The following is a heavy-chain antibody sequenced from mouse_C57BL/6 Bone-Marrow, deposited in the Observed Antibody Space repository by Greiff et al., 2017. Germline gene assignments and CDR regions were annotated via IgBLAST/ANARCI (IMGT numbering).Heavy chain of an antibody. Sequence: QVQLQQPGAELVKPGASVNLSCKASGYTFTSYWMQWVKQRPGQRLEWIGEFDPSDSYTIYTQKFKGKATLTVDTSSSTAYMQLSRLTSEDSAVYYCARCTTGEEYFDVWGTGTTVTVSS. CDR1: GYTFTSYW. CDR2: FDPSDSYT. CDR3: ARCTTGEEYFDV. D-gene: IGHD1-1*01. J-gene: IGHJ1*03. V-gene: IGHV1-50*01.